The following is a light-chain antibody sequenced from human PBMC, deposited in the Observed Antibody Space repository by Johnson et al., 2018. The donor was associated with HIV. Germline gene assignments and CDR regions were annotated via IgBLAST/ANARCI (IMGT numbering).Light chain of an antibody. Sequence: QSALTQPPSVSAAPGQKVTISCSGSSSNIGYNYVSWYQQLPGTAPKLLIYDNNKRPSGIPDRFSGSKSGTSATLGITGLQTGDEADYYCGTWDSSLSAYVFATATKGTVL. CDR1: SSNIGYNY. J-gene: IGLJ1*01. CDR3: GTWDSSLSAYV. CDR2: DNN. V-gene: IGLV1-51*01.